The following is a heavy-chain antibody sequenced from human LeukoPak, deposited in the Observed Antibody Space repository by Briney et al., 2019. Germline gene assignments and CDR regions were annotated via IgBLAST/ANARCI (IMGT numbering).Heavy chain of an antibody. CDR1: GYTFTGYY. Sequence: GASVKVSCKASGYTFTGYYMHWVRQAPGQGLERMGWINPNSGGTNYAQKFQGRVTMTRDTSISTAYMELSRLRSDDTAVYYCAKNHLPTHDYGSINFDYWGQGTLVTVSS. CDR3: AKNHLPTHDYGSINFDY. D-gene: IGHD4-23*01. CDR2: INPNSGGT. V-gene: IGHV1-2*02. J-gene: IGHJ4*02.